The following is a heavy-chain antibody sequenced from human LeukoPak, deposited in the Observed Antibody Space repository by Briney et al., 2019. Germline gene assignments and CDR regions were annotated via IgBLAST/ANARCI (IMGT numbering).Heavy chain of an antibody. V-gene: IGHV3-23*01. CDR1: GFTFSSYA. D-gene: IGHD6-13*01. CDR3: ARERPYSSNYD. CDR2: ISGSGGST. J-gene: IGHJ4*02. Sequence: GESLRLSCAASGFTFSSYAMSWVRQAPGKGLEWVSAISGSGGSTYYADSVKGRFTMSRDNSKNTLYLQMNSLRVEDTAVYYCARERPYSSNYDWGQGTLVTVSS.